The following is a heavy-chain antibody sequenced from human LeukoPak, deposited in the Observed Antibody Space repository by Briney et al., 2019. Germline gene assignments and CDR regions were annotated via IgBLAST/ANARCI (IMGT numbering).Heavy chain of an antibody. Sequence: PGGSLRLSCAASGFTFSSYWMHWVRQAPGKGLAWVSRINSDGSSTSYADSVKGRFTISRDNAKNTLYLQMNSLRAEDTAVYYCARSPLYSGSYGDYWGQGTLVTVSS. V-gene: IGHV3-74*01. CDR2: INSDGSST. CDR1: GFTFSSYW. J-gene: IGHJ4*02. CDR3: ARSPLYSGSYGDY. D-gene: IGHD1-26*01.